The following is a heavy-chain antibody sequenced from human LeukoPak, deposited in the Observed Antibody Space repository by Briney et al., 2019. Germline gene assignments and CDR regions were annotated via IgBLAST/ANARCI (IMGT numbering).Heavy chain of an antibody. D-gene: IGHD6-13*01. J-gene: IGHJ4*02. V-gene: IGHV1-18*01. CDR1: GYTFTSYG. CDR3: ARDAGSIAAAGYLSDY. Sequence: GASVKVSCKASGYTFTSYGISGVRQAPGQGLEWMGWISAYNGNTHYAQNLQGRVTMTTDTSTSTAYMVLRSRRSDDTVVYYCARDAGSIAAAGYLSDYWGQGTLVTVSS. CDR2: ISAYNGNT.